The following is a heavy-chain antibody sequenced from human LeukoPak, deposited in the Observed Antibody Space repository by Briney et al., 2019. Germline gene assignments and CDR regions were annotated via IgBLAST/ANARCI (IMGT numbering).Heavy chain of an antibody. D-gene: IGHD3-22*01. Sequence: GGSLRLSCAASGFTFSTYAMSWVRQAPGKGLEWLSVISGSGSSTYYTDSVEGRFTISRDNSKNTLYQQMNSLRVEDTAAYYCAKRGYDSNGYYGYFDYWGQGTLVTVSS. J-gene: IGHJ4*02. CDR2: ISGSGSST. V-gene: IGHV3-23*01. CDR3: AKRGYDSNGYYGYFDY. CDR1: GFTFSTYA.